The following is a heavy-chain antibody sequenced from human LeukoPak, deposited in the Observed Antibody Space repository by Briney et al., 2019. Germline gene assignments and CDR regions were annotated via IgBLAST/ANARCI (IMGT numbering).Heavy chain of an antibody. J-gene: IGHJ5*02. CDR2: IYYSGST. CDR3: ARTQLERRAKGWFDP. CDR1: GGSISSYY. V-gene: IGHV4-59*01. Sequence: SETLSLTCTVSGGSISSYYWNWIRQPPGKGLEWIGYIYYSGSTNYNPSLKSRVTISVDTSKNQFSLKLSSVTAADTAVYYCARTQLERRAKGWFDPWGQGTLVTVSS. D-gene: IGHD1-1*01.